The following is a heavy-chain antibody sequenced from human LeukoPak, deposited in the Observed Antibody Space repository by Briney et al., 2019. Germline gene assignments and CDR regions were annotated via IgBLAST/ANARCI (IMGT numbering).Heavy chain of an antibody. CDR2: ISRSDVRL. CDR1: GFTVSSNY. V-gene: IGHV3-11*04. D-gene: IGHD6-13*01. Sequence: GGSLRLSCAASGFTVSSNYMSWVRQAPGKGLECVSSISRSDVRLYYADSMRRRFTTSRDTDNNSLYLLINSLRDDDTAVYYGANVGVVSSRWLHYWGQGTLVTVSS. J-gene: IGHJ4*02. CDR3: ANVGVVSSRWLHY.